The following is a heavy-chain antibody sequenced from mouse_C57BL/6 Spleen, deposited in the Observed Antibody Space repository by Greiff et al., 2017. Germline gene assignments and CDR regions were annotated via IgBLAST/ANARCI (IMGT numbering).Heavy chain of an antibody. V-gene: IGHV1-15*01. CDR3: TRRGTGTDYFDY. CDR2: IDPETGGT. Sequence: QVQLQQSGAELVRPGASVTLSCKASGYTFTDYEMHWVKQTPVHGLEWIGAIDPETGGTAYNQKFKGKAILTADKSSSTAYMELRSLTSEDSAVYYCTRRGTGTDYFDYWGQGTTLTVSS. D-gene: IGHD4-1*01. J-gene: IGHJ2*01. CDR1: GYTFTDYE.